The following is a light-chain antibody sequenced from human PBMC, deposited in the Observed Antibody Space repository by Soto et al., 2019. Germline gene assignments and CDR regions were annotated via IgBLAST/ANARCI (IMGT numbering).Light chain of an antibody. V-gene: IGLV1-44*01. J-gene: IGLJ2*01. CDR3: SAWDDSLNRPV. Sequence: QSVLTQAPSASGAPGQSVTMSCSGSRSNIGTNTVNWYQQRPGTPPKFLIYDNYRRPSGVPDRFSGSQSGTSASLAISGLQSEVEADYYCSAWDDSLNRPVFGGGTKLTVL. CDR2: DNY. CDR1: RSNIGTNT.